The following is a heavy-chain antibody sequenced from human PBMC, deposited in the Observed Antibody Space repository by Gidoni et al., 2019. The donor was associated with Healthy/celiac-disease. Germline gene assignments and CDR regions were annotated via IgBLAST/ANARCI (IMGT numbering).Heavy chain of an antibody. CDR3: ARHRRDFWSPTPQFYFDY. J-gene: IGHJ4*02. D-gene: IGHD3-3*01. Sequence: QVQLQESGPGLVKPSETLSLTCAVSGYSISSGYYWGWIRQPPGKGLEWIGSIYHSGSTYYNPSLKSRVTISVDTSKNQFSLKLSSVTAADTAVYYCARHRRDFWSPTPQFYFDYWGQGTLVTVSS. V-gene: IGHV4-38-2*01. CDR1: GYSISSGYY. CDR2: IYHSGST.